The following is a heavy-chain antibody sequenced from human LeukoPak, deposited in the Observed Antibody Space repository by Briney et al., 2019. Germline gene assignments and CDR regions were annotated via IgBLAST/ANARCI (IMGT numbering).Heavy chain of an antibody. J-gene: IGHJ5*02. D-gene: IGHD3-22*01. CDR1: GYTFTGYY. V-gene: IGHV1-2*02. Sequence: ASVKVSCKASGYTFTGYYMHWVRQAPGQGLEWMGWINPNGGGTNYAQKFQGRVTMTRDTSISTAYMELSRLRSDDTAVYYCARPYYYDRIGFDPWGQGTLVTVSS. CDR2: INPNGGGT. CDR3: ARPYYYDRIGFDP.